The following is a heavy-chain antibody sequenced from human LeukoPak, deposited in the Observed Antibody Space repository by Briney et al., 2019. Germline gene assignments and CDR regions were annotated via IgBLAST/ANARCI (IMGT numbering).Heavy chain of an antibody. CDR1: GYSFTSYW. Sequence: PGESLKISCKGSGYSFTSYWIGWVRQMPGKGLEWMGIIYPGDSDTRYSPSFQGQVTISADKSISTAYLQWSSLKASDTAMYYCARCGTDSSGYHPTKFDYWGQGTLVTVSS. V-gene: IGHV5-51*01. J-gene: IGHJ4*02. CDR3: ARCGTDSSGYHPTKFDY. CDR2: IYPGDSDT. D-gene: IGHD3-22*01.